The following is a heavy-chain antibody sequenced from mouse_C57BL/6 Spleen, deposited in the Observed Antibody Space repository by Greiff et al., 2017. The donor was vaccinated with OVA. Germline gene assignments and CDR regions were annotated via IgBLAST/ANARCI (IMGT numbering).Heavy chain of an antibody. J-gene: IGHJ4*01. CDR3: ARRANSDAMDY. V-gene: IGHV5-16*01. CDR2: INYDGSST. CDR1: GFTFSDYY. Sequence: EVKLMESEGGLVQPGSSMKLSCTVSGFTFSDYYMAWVLQVPEKGLDWVANINYDGSSTYYLDSLKSRFIISRDNAKNILYLHMSSLKSEDTATYYCARRANSDAMDYWGQGTSVTVSS.